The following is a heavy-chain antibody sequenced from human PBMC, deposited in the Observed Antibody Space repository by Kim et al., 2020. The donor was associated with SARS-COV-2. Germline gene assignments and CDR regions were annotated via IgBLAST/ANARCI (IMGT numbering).Heavy chain of an antibody. CDR2: IIPILGIA. CDR3: ARDVEDIVVVPAAMLYFDY. Sequence: SVKVSCKAXGGTFSSYAISWVRQAPGQGLEWMGRIIPILGIANYAQKFQGRVTITADKSTSTAYMELSSLRSEDTAVYYCARDVEDIVVVPAAMLYFDYWGQGTLVTVSS. V-gene: IGHV1-69*04. J-gene: IGHJ4*02. CDR1: GGTFSSYA. D-gene: IGHD2-2*01.